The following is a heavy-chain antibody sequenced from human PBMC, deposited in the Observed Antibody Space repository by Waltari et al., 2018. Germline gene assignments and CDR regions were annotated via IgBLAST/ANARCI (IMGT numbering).Heavy chain of an antibody. D-gene: IGHD3-22*01. V-gene: IGHV3-53*02. CDR1: GFTGSSHY. CDR2: IYSGGST. J-gene: IGHJ3*02. Sequence: EVQLVETGGGLIQPGGSLRLSCAASGFTGSSHYMNWVRQAPGKGLEWVSVIYSGGSTYYADSVKGRFTISRDNSKNTLYLQMNSLRAEDTAVYYCARHSSGNAFDIWGQGTMVTVSS. CDR3: ARHSSGNAFDI.